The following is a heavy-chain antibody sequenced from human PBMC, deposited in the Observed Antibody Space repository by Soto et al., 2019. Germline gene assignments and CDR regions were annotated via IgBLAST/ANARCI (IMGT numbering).Heavy chain of an antibody. Sequence: GESLKISCKGSGYSFTSYWIVWVRQMPGKGLEWMGIIYPDDSDTKYSPSFQGQVTNSADKSITTAYLQWSSLEASDTAMNYCARLYYYGSGSCPDYWGQGTLVTVSS. CDR2: IYPDDSDT. D-gene: IGHD3-10*01. CDR3: ARLYYYGSGSCPDY. J-gene: IGHJ4*02. CDR1: GYSFTSYW. V-gene: IGHV5-51*01.